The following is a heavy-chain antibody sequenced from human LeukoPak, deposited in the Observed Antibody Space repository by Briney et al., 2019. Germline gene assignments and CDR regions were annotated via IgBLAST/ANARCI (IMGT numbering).Heavy chain of an antibody. CDR1: GFTFSSYS. J-gene: IGHJ4*02. CDR2: ISSSSSTI. Sequence: GGSLRLSCAASGFTFSSYSMNWVRQAPGKGLEWVSYISSSSSTIYYADSVKGRFTISRDNAKNSLYLQMNSLRAEDTAVYYCASWGITMVRGTAYWGQGTLVTVSS. V-gene: IGHV3-48*04. CDR3: ASWGITMVRGTAY. D-gene: IGHD3-10*01.